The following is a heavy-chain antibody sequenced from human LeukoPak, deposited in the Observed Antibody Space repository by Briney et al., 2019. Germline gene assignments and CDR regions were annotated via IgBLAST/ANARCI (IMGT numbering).Heavy chain of an antibody. CDR2: ISGSGSGGST. V-gene: IGHV3-23*01. D-gene: IGHD5-24*01. Sequence: GGSLRLSCAASGFTFSDYYMSWVRQAPGKGLEWVSSISGSGSGGSTYYADSVKGRFTISRDNSKNTLYLQMNSLIAEDTAVYYCAKSGYNRFDYWGQGTRVTVSS. CDR3: AKSGYNRFDY. CDR1: GFTFSDYY. J-gene: IGHJ4*02.